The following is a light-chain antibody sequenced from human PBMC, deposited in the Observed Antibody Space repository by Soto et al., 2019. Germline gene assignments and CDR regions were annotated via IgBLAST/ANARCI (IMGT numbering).Light chain of an antibody. CDR3: QQYYSSPYT. V-gene: IGKV4-1*01. J-gene: IGKJ2*01. CDR2: WAS. CDR1: QSVLHSANNKNY. Sequence: DIVMTQSPDSLAVSLGERATINCKSSQSVLHSANNKNYLTWYQHKPGQPPKLLIYWASTRGSGVPDRFSGSGSGTDFTLTISSLQAEDVAVYYCQQYYSSPYTFGQGTKLEIK.